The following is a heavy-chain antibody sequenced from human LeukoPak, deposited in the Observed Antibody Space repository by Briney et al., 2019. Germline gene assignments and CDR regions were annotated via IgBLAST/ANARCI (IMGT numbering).Heavy chain of an antibody. D-gene: IGHD4-11*01. CDR3: RSGGLQKFDY. J-gene: IGHJ4*02. V-gene: IGHV3-30*04. Sequence: PGGSLRLSCAASGFTFSSYAMHWVRQAPGKGLEWVAVISYDGSNKYYADSVKGRFTISRDNSKNTLYLQMNSLRAEDAAVYYARSGGLQKFDYWGQGTLVTVSS. CDR1: GFTFSSYA. CDR2: ISYDGSNK.